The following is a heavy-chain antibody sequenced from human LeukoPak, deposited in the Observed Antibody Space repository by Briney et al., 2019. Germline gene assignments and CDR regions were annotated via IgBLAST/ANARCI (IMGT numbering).Heavy chain of an antibody. J-gene: IGHJ3*02. CDR1: GGTFSSYA. V-gene: IGHV1-69*04. D-gene: IGHD1-26*01. Sequence: SVKVSCKASGGTFSSYAISWVRQAPGQGLEWMGRIIPILGIANYAQKFQGRVTITADKSTSTAYMELSSLRSEDTAVYYCARAGAYFEAFDIWGQGTMVTVSS. CDR3: ARAGAYFEAFDI. CDR2: IIPILGIA.